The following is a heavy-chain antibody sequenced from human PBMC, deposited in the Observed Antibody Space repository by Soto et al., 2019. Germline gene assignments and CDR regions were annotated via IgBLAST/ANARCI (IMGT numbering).Heavy chain of an antibody. D-gene: IGHD4-4*01. CDR3: TTGGTTVTRNWFDP. Sequence: EVQLVESGGGLVKPGGSLRLSCAASGFTFSNAWMSWVRQAPGKGLEWVGRIKSKTDGGTTDYAAPVKGRFTISRDDSKNTLYLQMNSLKTEDTAVYDCTTGGTTVTRNWFDPWGQGTLVTVSS. V-gene: IGHV3-15*01. CDR1: GFTFSNAW. J-gene: IGHJ5*02. CDR2: IKSKTDGGTT.